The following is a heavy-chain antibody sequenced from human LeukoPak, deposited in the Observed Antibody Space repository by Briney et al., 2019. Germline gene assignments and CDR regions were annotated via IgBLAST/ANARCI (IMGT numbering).Heavy chain of an antibody. Sequence: SETLSLTCAVSGFSISSGYFWAWIRQSQGKGLEWIGSIFDSGITYYNPSLKSRITISVDTSKNQFSLRLSSVTAADTAVYYCARRISTRRGETCSSTSCYFDYWGQGTLVTVSS. V-gene: IGHV4-38-2*01. J-gene: IGHJ4*02. CDR1: GFSISSGYF. CDR2: IFDSGIT. CDR3: ARRISTRRGETCSSTSCYFDY. D-gene: IGHD2-2*01.